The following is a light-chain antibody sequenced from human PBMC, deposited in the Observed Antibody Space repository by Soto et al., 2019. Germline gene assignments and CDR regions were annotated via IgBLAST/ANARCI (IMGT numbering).Light chain of an antibody. V-gene: IGKV3-20*01. CDR2: STS. CDR1: QAVRSSH. Sequence: EIVLTQSPGILSLSPGERATLSCRASQAVRSSHLAWYQQKPGQAPRLVLFSTSASGTGIPARFSGGGSGTDFTLTISMLEPEDFAVYYCHQYDTSPRTFGQGTKVEIK. CDR3: HQYDTSPRT. J-gene: IGKJ1*01.